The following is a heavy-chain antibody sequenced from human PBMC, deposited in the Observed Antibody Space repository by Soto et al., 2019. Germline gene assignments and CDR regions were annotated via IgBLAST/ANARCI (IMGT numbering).Heavy chain of an antibody. CDR1: GYTFTSYD. V-gene: IGHV1-8*01. CDR2: INPFSGNA. CDR3: TIGQGNH. Sequence: QVQLVQSGAEVKKPGASVRVSCKASGYTFTSYDIYWVRQATGQGLEWMGWINPFSGNAVYTQKFQDRVTMTRDTSINTAYMEMSGLRSEDTAVYYCTIGQGNHRGQGSLVTVSS. J-gene: IGHJ4*02.